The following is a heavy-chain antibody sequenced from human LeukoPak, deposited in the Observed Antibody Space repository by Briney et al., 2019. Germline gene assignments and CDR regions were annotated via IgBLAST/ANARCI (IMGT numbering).Heavy chain of an antibody. V-gene: IGHV3-33*03. D-gene: IGHD3-22*01. Sequence: GGSLRLSCAASGYTFRRNGMHWVRQAPGKGLEWVAVIWYDGSKKYYGDSVRGRFTISRDNSKNTLYLQMNSLRAEDTAVYYCASVAYYDSSGYYDYWGQGTLVTVSS. CDR2: IWYDGSKK. CDR1: GYTFRRNG. J-gene: IGHJ4*02. CDR3: ASVAYYDSSGYYDY.